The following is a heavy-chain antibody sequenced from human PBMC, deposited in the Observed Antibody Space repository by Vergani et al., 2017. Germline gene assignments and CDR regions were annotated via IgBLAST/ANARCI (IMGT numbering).Heavy chain of an antibody. D-gene: IGHD6-6*01. V-gene: IGHV4-34*01. CDR3: AREVAARRYYYYYMDV. Sequence: QVQLQQWGAGLLKPSETLSLTCAVYGGSFSGYYWSWIRQPPGKGLEWIGEINHSGSTNYNPSLKSRVTISVDTSKNQFSLKLSSVTAADTAVYYCAREVAARRYYYYYMDVWGKGTTVIVSS. CDR2: INHSGST. CDR1: GGSFSGYY. J-gene: IGHJ6*03.